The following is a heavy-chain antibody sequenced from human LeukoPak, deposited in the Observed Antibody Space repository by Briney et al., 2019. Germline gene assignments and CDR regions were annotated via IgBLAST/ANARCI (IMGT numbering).Heavy chain of an antibody. J-gene: IGHJ4*02. CDR1: GFTFSSYG. D-gene: IGHD2-2*01. CDR3: ARDLSTASYYFDY. V-gene: IGHV3-33*01. CDR2: IWYDGSNK. Sequence: GRSLRLSCAASGFTFSSYGMHWVRQAPGKGLEWVAVIWYDGSNKYYADSVKGRFTISRDNSKNTLYLQMNSLRAEDTAVYYCARDLSTASYYFDYWGQGTLVTVSS.